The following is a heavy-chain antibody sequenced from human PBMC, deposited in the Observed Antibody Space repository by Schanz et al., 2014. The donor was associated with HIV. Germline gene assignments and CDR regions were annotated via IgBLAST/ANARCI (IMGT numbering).Heavy chain of an antibody. CDR3: AKDPTYGDYGGDAFDI. CDR1: GFTFRNFG. CDR2: ISYDGSNK. Sequence: QVQLVESGGGLVKPGKSLRLSCAASGFTFRNFGMHWVRQAPGKGLEWVAVISYDGSNKYYADSVKGRFTISRDNSKNTLYLQMNSLRAEDTAVYYCAKDPTYGDYGGDAFDIWGQGTMVTVSS. V-gene: IGHV3-30*18. J-gene: IGHJ3*02. D-gene: IGHD4-17*01.